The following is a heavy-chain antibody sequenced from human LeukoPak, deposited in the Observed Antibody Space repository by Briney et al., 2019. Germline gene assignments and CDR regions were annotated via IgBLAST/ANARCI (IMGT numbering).Heavy chain of an antibody. CDR2: INPSGGST. J-gene: IGHJ4*02. CDR3: ARDDYGGNSHY. D-gene: IGHD4-23*01. V-gene: IGHV1-46*01. CDR1: GYTFTSYY. Sequence: ASVKVSCKASGYTFTSYYMHWARQAPGQGLEWMGIINPSGGSTSYAQKFQGRVTMTRDTSTSTVYMELSSLRSEDTAVYYCARDDYGGNSHYWGQGTLVTVSS.